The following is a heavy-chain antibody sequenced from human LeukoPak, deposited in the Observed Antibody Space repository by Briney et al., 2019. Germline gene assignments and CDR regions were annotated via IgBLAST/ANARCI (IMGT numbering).Heavy chain of an antibody. CDR1: GFTVSSNY. CDR3: AKDPRVRYCSSTSCYDWYFDL. J-gene: IGHJ2*01. CDR2: IYSGGST. D-gene: IGHD2-2*01. Sequence: GSPRLSCAASGFTVSSNYMSWVRQAPGKGLEWVSVIYSGGSTYYADSVKGRFTISRDNSKNTLYLQMNSLRAEDTAVYYCAKDPRVRYCSSTSCYDWYFDLWGRGTLVTVSS. V-gene: IGHV3-53*01.